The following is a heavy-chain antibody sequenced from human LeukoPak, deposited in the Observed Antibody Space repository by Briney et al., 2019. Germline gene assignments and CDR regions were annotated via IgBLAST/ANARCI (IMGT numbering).Heavy chain of an antibody. V-gene: IGHV1-58*02. CDR1: GFTFTSSA. D-gene: IGHD3-22*01. Sequence: ASVKVSCKASGFTFTSSAMQWVRQARGQRLEWIGWIVVGSGNTNYARKFQERVTITRDMSTSTAYMELSSLRSEDTAVYYCAADKGHYDSSGLTFDYWGQGTLVTVSS. CDR2: IVVGSGNT. CDR3: AADKGHYDSSGLTFDY. J-gene: IGHJ4*02.